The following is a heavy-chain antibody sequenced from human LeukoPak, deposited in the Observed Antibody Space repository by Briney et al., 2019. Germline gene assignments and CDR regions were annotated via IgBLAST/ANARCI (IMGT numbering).Heavy chain of an antibody. CDR3: ARSPNYCSSTSSYAQGLDY. Sequence: PSETLSLTCAVYGGFFSGYYWSWIRQPPGKGLEWIGEINHSGSTNYNPSLKSRVTISVDTSKNQFSLKLSSVTAADTAVYYCARSPNYCSSTSSYAQGLDYWGQGTLVTVSS. V-gene: IGHV4-34*01. D-gene: IGHD2-2*01. J-gene: IGHJ4*02. CDR1: GGFFSGYY. CDR2: INHSGST.